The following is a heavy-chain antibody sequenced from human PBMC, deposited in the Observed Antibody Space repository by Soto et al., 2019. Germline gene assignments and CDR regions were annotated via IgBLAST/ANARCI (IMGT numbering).Heavy chain of an antibody. CDR3: ARLPYYDFWSGLDFDY. CDR2: IYPGDSDT. Sequence: PGESLKISCKGSGYSFTSYWIGWVRQMPGKGLEWMGIIYPGDSDTRYSPSFQGQVTISADKSISTAYLQWSSLKASDTAMYYCARLPYYDFWSGLDFDYWGQGTLVTVSS. J-gene: IGHJ4*02. CDR1: GYSFTSYW. D-gene: IGHD3-3*01. V-gene: IGHV5-51*01.